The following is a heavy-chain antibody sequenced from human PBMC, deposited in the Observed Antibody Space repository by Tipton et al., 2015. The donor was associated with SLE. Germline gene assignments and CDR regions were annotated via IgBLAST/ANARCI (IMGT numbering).Heavy chain of an antibody. V-gene: IGHV1-2*02. Sequence: QVQLVQSGAEVKKPGASVKVSCKASGYTFTGYYMHWVRQAPGQGLQWMGWINPNSGGTNYAQKFQGRVTMTRDTSTSTAYMELSRLTSDDTAVYYCARGGYSDSSGAHFPLWGQGTLLTVSS. CDR3: ARGGYSDSSGAHFPL. CDR2: INPNSGGT. D-gene: IGHD3-22*01. CDR1: GYTFTGYY. J-gene: IGHJ4*02.